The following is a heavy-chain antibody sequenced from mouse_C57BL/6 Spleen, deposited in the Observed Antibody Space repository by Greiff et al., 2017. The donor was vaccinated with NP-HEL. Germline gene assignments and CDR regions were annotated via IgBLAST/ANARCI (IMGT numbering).Heavy chain of an antibody. J-gene: IGHJ4*01. V-gene: IGHV1-82*01. CDR3: AGSSGTRAMDY. Sequence: QVQLQQSGPELVKPGASVKISCKASGYAFSSSWMNWVKQRPGKGLEWIGRIYPGDGDTNYNGKFKGKATLTADKSSSTAYMQLSSLTSEGSAVYFWAGSSGTRAMDYWGQGTSVTVSS. CDR2: IYPGDGDT. D-gene: IGHD3-2*02. CDR1: GYAFSSSW.